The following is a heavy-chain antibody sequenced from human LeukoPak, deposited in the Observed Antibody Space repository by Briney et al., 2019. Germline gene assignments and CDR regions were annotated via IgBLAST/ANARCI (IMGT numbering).Heavy chain of an antibody. CDR2: INHSGST. Sequence: SSETLSLTCAVYGGSFSGYYWSWIRQPPGKGLEWIGEINHSGSTNYNPSLKSRVTISVDTSKNQFSLKLSSVTAADTAVYYCARDFMWLVDYWGQGTLVTVSS. V-gene: IGHV4-34*01. J-gene: IGHJ4*02. CDR1: GGSFSGYY. D-gene: IGHD6-19*01. CDR3: ARDFMWLVDY.